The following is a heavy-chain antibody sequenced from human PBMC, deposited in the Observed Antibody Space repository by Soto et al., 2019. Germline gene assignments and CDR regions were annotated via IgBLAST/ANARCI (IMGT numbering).Heavy chain of an antibody. D-gene: IGHD6-13*01. CDR1: GGSMRNYF. CDR2: IHYSGTT. J-gene: IGHJ4*02. Sequence: SETLSLTCTVSGGSMRNYFWTWIRQPPGKGLEWIGYIHYSGTTSFFPSYNPSLRSRVTISEDTSKNQLSLKLLSVTTADTAVYFCAAGEASSRNLAPYYLDFWGQGTLVTVSS. CDR3: AAGEASSRNLAPYYLDF. V-gene: IGHV4-59*01.